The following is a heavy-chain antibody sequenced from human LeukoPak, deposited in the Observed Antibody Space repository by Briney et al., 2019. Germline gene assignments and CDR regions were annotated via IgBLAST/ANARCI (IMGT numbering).Heavy chain of an antibody. D-gene: IGHD3-22*01. CDR2: IIPIFGTA. Sequence: ASVKVSCKASGGTFSSYAISWVRQAPGQGLEWMGRIIPIFGTANYAQKFQGRVTITADKSTSTAYMELSSLRSEDAAVYYCASGGWLLPPYWGQGTLVTVSS. CDR3: ASGGWLLPPY. V-gene: IGHV1-69*06. CDR1: GGTFSSYA. J-gene: IGHJ4*02.